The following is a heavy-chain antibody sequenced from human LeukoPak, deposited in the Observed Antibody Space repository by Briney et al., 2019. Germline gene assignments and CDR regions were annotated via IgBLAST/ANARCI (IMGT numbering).Heavy chain of an antibody. D-gene: IGHD6-13*01. V-gene: IGHV4-34*01. J-gene: IGHJ4*02. Sequence: SETLSLTCAVYGGSFSGYYWSWIRQPPGKELEWIGEINHSGSTNYNPSLKSRVTISVDTSKNQFSLKLSSVTAADTAVYYCASGIAAEMGYWGQGTLVTVSS. CDR3: ASGIAAEMGY. CDR2: INHSGST. CDR1: GGSFSGYY.